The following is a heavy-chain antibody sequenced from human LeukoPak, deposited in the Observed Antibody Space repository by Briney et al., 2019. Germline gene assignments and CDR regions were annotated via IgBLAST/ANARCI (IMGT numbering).Heavy chain of an antibody. D-gene: IGHD3-22*01. CDR2: ISGSGGST. CDR3: AQEIRYYYDSSGYFDH. CDR1: GFTFSSYA. J-gene: IGHJ4*02. Sequence: GGSLRLSCAASGFTFSSYAMNWVRQATGKGLEWVSVISGSGGSTYYADSVKGRFTISRDNSKNTLYLQMNSLRAEDTAIYYCAQEIRYYYDSSGYFDHWGQGTLVTVSS. V-gene: IGHV3-23*01.